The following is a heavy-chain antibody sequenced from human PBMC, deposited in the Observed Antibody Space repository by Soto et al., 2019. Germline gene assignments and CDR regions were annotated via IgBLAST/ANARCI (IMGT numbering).Heavy chain of an antibody. CDR3: TKPIPASVYYYGMDV. CDR1: GFALSGST. J-gene: IGHJ6*02. Sequence: GGSLRLSCAASGFALSGSTMHWVRQASGKGLEWVGRIRSKGNTYATSYAASVQGRFTISRDVSKNTAFLEMNSLKTEDTAVYYCTKPIPASVYYYGMDVWGQGTTVTVSS. CDR2: IRSKGNTYAT. D-gene: IGHD2-2*01. V-gene: IGHV3-73*01.